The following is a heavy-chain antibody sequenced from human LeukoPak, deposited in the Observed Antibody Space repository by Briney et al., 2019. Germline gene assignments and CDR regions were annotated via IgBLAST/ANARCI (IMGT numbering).Heavy chain of an antibody. D-gene: IGHD3-22*01. J-gene: IGHJ4*02. CDR2: ISAYNGNT. V-gene: IGHV1-18*01. CDR1: GYTFISYG. CDR3: ATNLYYYDSSY. Sequence: RASVKVSCKSSGYTFISYGISWVRQAPGQGLEWMGWISAYNGNTNYAQKFQGRVTMTEDTSTDTAYMELSSLRSEDTAVYYCATNLYYYDSSYWGQGTLVTVSS.